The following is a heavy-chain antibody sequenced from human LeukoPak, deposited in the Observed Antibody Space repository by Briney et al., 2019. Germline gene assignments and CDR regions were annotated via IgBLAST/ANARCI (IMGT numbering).Heavy chain of an antibody. CDR3: ASLDANYYDSSGTN. J-gene: IGHJ4*02. V-gene: IGHV1-2*02. Sequence: ASVKVSCKASGYTFTGYYMHWVRQAPGQGLEWMGWINPNSGGTNYAQKFQGRVTMTRNTSISTAYMELSSLRSEDTAVYYCASLDANYYDSSGTNWGQGTLATASS. CDR2: INPNSGGT. D-gene: IGHD3-22*01. CDR1: GYTFTGYY.